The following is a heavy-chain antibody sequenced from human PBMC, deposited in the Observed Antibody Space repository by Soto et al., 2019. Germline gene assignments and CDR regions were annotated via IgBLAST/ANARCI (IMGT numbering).Heavy chain of an antibody. CDR2: IIPIVNMA. D-gene: IGHD5-12*01. J-gene: IGHJ4*01. CDR1: GGTFRRYT. CDR3: AWAYSPDESQNYFGY. V-gene: IGHV1-69*02. Sequence: ASVKVSCKASGGTFRRYTISWVRQAPGQGLEWMGRIIPIVNMASYARKFQGRVTITADKSTNTANMELSGLRSEDTAVYYRAWAYSPDESQNYFGYWGHGTLVTVSS.